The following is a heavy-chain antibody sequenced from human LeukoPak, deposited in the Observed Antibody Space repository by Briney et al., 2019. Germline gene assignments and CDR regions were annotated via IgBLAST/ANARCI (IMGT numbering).Heavy chain of an antibody. CDR3: AKGGSRRITIFGVVTPLYYYYYMDV. J-gene: IGHJ6*03. CDR1: GFTFSSYY. D-gene: IGHD3-3*01. Sequence: SGGSLRLSCVASGFTFSSYYMYWVRQAPGKGLVWVSRISDDGATTIYADFVKDRFTISRDNSKNTLYLQMNSLRAEDTAVYYCAKGGSRRITIFGVVTPLYYYYYMDVWGKGTTVTVSS. CDR2: ISDDGATT. V-gene: IGHV3-74*01.